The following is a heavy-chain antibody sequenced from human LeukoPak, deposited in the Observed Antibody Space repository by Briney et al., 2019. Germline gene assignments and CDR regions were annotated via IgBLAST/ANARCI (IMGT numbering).Heavy chain of an antibody. CDR3: ARTEESGYSYGYFGYYYYMDV. V-gene: IGHV4-59*01. D-gene: IGHD5-18*01. Sequence: PSETLSLTCAVSGGSISSYYWSWIRQPPGKGLEYIGYIYYSGSTNYNPSLKSRVTISVDTSKNQFSLKLSSVTAADTAVYYCARTEESGYSYGYFGYYYYMDVWGKGTTVTVSS. CDR2: IYYSGST. CDR1: GGSISSYY. J-gene: IGHJ6*03.